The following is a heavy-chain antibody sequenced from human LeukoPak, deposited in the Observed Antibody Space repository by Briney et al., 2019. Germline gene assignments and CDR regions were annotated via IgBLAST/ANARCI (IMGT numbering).Heavy chain of an antibody. J-gene: IGHJ6*03. V-gene: IGHV1-69*13. CDR1: GGTFSSYA. Sequence: GASVKVSCKASGGTFSSYAISWVRQAPGQGLEWMGGIIPIFGTANYAQKFQGRVTITADESTSTAYMELSSLRSEDTAVYYCARAGDCSSTSCYYYYYMDVWGQGTTVTVSS. D-gene: IGHD2-2*01. CDR3: ARAGDCSSTSCYYYYYMDV. CDR2: IIPIFGTA.